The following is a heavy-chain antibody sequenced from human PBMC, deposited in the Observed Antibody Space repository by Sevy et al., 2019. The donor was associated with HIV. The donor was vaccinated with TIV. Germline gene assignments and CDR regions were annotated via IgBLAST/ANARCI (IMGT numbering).Heavy chain of an antibody. CDR2: IYYSGST. D-gene: IGHD3-22*01. Sequence: SETLSLTCIVSDGSISDYYWSWIRQPPGKGPEWIGYIYYSGSTKYNPSLKSRVTISVDTSKNQFSLKLSSVTAADTAVYYCARVNYDSSGYYPTDYGMDVWGQGTTVTVSS. J-gene: IGHJ6*02. V-gene: IGHV4-59*01. CDR3: ARVNYDSSGYYPTDYGMDV. CDR1: DGSISDYY.